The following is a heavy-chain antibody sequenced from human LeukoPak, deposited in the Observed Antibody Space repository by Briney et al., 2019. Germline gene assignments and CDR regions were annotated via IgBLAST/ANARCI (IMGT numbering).Heavy chain of an antibody. Sequence: PGGSLRLSCAASGFTFNKFGIHWVRLAPGKGLEWAAVISDDGTNKHYADSVKGRFTISRDNAKNSLYLQMNSLRAEDTAVYYCARDGSWYGNNLNWFDPWGQGTLVTVSS. D-gene: IGHD6-13*01. CDR3: ARDGSWYGNNLNWFDP. V-gene: IGHV3-30*03. CDR2: ISDDGTNK. CDR1: GFTFNKFG. J-gene: IGHJ5*02.